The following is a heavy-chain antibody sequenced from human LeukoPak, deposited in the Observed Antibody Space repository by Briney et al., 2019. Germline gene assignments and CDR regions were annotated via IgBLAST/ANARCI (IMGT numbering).Heavy chain of an antibody. J-gene: IGHJ4*02. D-gene: IGHD3-22*01. CDR1: GSTFSSYW. CDR2: VNSDGSST. V-gene: IGHV3-74*01. Sequence: GGSLRLSCAASGSTFSSYWMHWVRQAPGKGLVWVSRVNSDGSSTTYADSVRGRFTISRDNAKNTLYLQVNSLRAEDTAVYYCASFSSDSSDYTKSDYWGQGTLVTVSS. CDR3: ASFSSDSSDYTKSDY.